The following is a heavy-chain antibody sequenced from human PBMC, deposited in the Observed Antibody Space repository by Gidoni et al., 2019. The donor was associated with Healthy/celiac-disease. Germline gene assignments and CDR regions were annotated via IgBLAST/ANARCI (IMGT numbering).Heavy chain of an antibody. V-gene: IGHV2-26*01. Sequence: QVTLKESGPVLVKPTETLTLTCTVSGFSLSNARMGVSWIRQPPGKALEWLAHIFSNDEKSYSTSLKSRLTISKDISKSQVVLTMTNMDPVDTATYYCARTDGENYYDSSGYFRYRIWEFDYWGQGTLVTVSS. J-gene: IGHJ4*02. D-gene: IGHD3-22*01. CDR2: IFSNDEK. CDR3: ARTDGENYYDSSGYFRYRIWEFDY. CDR1: GFSLSNARMG.